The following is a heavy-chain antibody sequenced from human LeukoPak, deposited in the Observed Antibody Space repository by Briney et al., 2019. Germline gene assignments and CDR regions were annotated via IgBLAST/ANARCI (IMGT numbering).Heavy chain of an antibody. D-gene: IGHD1-26*01. Sequence: GGSLSLSCAASGFPFSSYGMSWVRQAPGKGLEWVSAISGSGGSTYYADSVKGRFTISRDNSKNTLYLQMNSLRAEDTAVYYCAKAWELLEDYYYYMDVWGKGTTVTISS. J-gene: IGHJ6*03. CDR2: ISGSGGST. CDR1: GFPFSSYG. V-gene: IGHV3-23*01. CDR3: AKAWELLEDYYYYMDV.